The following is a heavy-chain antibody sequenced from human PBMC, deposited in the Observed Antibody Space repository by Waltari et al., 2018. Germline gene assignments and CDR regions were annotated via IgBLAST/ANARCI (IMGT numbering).Heavy chain of an antibody. CDR2: INQDGSEE. CDR3: ARTGARWLQFAAFDI. J-gene: IGHJ3*02. V-gene: IGHV3-7*01. Sequence: EVLLVESGGGLVQTGGSLRLSGAASRFTFCNYWMNWVRQAPGKGLEWVANINQDGSEEYYVDSVKGRFTISRDNAKNSLYLEMKTLRAEDTAIYYCARTGARWLQFAAFDIWGQGTMVTVSS. CDR1: RFTFCNYW. D-gene: IGHD5-12*01.